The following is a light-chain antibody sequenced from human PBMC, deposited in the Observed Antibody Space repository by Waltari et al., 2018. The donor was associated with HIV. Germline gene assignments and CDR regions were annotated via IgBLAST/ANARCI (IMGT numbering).Light chain of an antibody. J-gene: IGLJ2*01. CDR3: CSYAGSSIP. Sequence: QSALTQPASVSGSIGQSITISCTGTSSDVGSYNLVSWYQHHPGKAPKLIIYEVYKRPSGVSKRFSGPKSGNTASLTVSGLQADDEADYYCCSYAGSSIPFGGGTKLTVL. V-gene: IGLV2-23*02. CDR2: EVY. CDR1: SSDVGSYNL.